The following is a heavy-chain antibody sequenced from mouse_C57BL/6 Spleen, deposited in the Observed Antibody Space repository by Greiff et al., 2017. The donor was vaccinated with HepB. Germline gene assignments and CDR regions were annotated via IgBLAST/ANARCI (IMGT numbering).Heavy chain of an antibody. CDR2: IHPNSGST. CDR1: GYTFTSYW. V-gene: IGHV1-64*01. Sequence: QVQLKQPGAELVKPGASVKLSCKASGYTFTSYWMHWVKQRPGQGLEWIGMIHPNSGSTNYNEKFKSKATLTVDKSSSTAYMQLSSLTSEDSAVYYCARELGRVNFDYWGQGTTLTVSS. CDR3: ARELGRVNFDY. D-gene: IGHD4-1*01. J-gene: IGHJ2*01.